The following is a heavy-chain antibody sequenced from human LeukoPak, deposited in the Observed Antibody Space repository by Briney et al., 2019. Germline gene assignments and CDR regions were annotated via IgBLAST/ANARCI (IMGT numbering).Heavy chain of an antibody. J-gene: IGHJ6*02. CDR2: AHSSGST. V-gene: IGHV4-39*07. CDR1: RCSISTSNHY. Sequence: SETLSLTCTVSRCSISTSNHYWGCLRQRPGQGLEWIGSAHSSGSTFYNPALTSRVTISVDRTNDQLSLKLNSVTAADTALYYCARDCHDYGDGYYYAMDVWGQGTMVTVSS. CDR3: ARDCHDYGDGYYYAMDV. D-gene: IGHD4-17*01.